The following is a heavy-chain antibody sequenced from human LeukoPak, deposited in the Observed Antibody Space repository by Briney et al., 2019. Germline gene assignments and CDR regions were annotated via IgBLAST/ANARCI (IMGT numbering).Heavy chain of an antibody. CDR3: ARQIDMDV. J-gene: IGHJ6*02. CDR2: ISSTGTTI. V-gene: IGHV3-48*03. Sequence: GGSLRLSCAASGFTFSSHEMNWVRQAPGKGLEWVSYISSTGTTIYYADSVKGRFTISRDNAKNSLYLQMNSLRAEDTAVYYCARQIDMDVWGQGTTVTVSS. CDR1: GFTFSSHE.